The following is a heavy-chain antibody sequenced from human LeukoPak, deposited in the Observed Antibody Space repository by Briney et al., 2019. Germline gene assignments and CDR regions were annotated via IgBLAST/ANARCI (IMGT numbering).Heavy chain of an antibody. V-gene: IGHV1-8*02. J-gene: IGHJ6*02. Sequence: GASVKVSCKTSGYSFPTYGINWVRQATGQGLEWMGWMNPNSGNTGYAQKFQGRVTMTRNTSISTAYMELSSLRSEDTAVYYCASRVGLSPHEYGMDVWGQGTTVTVSS. CDR3: ASRVGLSPHEYGMDV. CDR2: MNPNSGNT. D-gene: IGHD2-15*01. CDR1: GYSFPTYG.